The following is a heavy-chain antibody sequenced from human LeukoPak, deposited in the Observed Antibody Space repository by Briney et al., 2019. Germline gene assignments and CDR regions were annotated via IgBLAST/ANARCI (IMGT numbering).Heavy chain of an antibody. D-gene: IGHD3-3*01. Sequence: SETLSLTCAVYGGAFSRYYWSWIHQPSGKGLERIGAINHSGSTNYNPSLKSRVTISVDTSKNQFCLKLSSVTAADTAVCSCGRQPDFCMHNYLRWTRYYIYVWGDRTTVTVSS. CDR2: INHSGST. V-gene: IGHV4-34*01. CDR1: GGAFSRYY. CDR3: GRQPDFCMHNYLRWTRYYIYV. J-gene: IGHJ6*03.